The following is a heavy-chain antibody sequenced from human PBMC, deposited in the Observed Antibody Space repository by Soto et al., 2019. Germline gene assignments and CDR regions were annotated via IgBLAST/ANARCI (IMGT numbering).Heavy chain of an antibody. D-gene: IGHD6-6*01. CDR2: IYHSGST. V-gene: IGHV4-38-2*01. Sequence: SESLSLTCAVSGYTISADSYWGWIRQPPGKGLEWIGSIYHSGSTYYKSSLKSRVTISRDTSKNLFSLKLSSVTAADTAVYYCAREARTLDWYLDLWGRGTLVTVSS. CDR3: AREARTLDWYLDL. CDR1: GYTISADSY. J-gene: IGHJ2*01.